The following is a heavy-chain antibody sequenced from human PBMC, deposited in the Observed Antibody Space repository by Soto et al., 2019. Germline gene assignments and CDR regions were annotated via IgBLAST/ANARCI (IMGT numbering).Heavy chain of an antibody. D-gene: IGHD6-19*01. V-gene: IGHV4-34*01. CDR1: GGSFSGYY. CDR2: INHSGST. CDR3: ARVAGGWIDY. Sequence: QVQLQQWGAGLLKPSETLSLTCAVYGGSFSGYYWSWIRQPPGKGLEWIGEINHSGSTNYNPSLKGRVTISVDTSKNQFSLKLSSVTAADTAVYYCARVAGGWIDYWGQGTLVTVSS. J-gene: IGHJ4*02.